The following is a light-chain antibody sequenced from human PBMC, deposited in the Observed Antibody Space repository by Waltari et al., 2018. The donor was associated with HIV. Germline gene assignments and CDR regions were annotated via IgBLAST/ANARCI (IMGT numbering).Light chain of an antibody. CDR3: SSYTSSSPYA. V-gene: IGLV2-14*03. Sequence: QSALTQPASVSGSPGQSITISCTGTSSDVGCYHYVSWYQQHPGKAPKLMIYDVSNRPSGVSNRFSGSKSGNTASLTISGLQAEDEADYYCSSYTSSSPYAFGTGTKVTVL. CDR2: DVS. CDR1: SSDVGCYHY. J-gene: IGLJ1*01.